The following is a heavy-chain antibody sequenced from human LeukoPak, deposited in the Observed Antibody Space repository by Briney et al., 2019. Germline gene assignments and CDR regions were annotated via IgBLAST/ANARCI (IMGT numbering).Heavy chain of an antibody. CDR2: IIPIFGTA. J-gene: IGHJ3*02. CDR1: GGTFSSYA. CDR3: ASGVDGSGSFYYQDAFDI. V-gene: IGHV1-69*01. D-gene: IGHD3-10*01. Sequence: SSVKVSCKASGGTFSSYAISWVRQAPGQGLEWMGGIIPIFGTANYAQKFQGRVTITADESTSTAYMELSSLRSEDTAVYYCASGVDGSGSFYYQDAFDILGQGKMVHVS.